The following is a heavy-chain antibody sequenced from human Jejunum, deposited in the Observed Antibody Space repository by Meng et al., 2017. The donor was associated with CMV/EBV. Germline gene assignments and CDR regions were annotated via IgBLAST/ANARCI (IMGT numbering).Heavy chain of an antibody. CDR3: ARGAGIEVADWGRHWDY. V-gene: IGHV4-4*08. J-gene: IGHJ4*02. D-gene: IGHD6-19*01. CDR2: VYTSGST. Sequence: GSNSNYYWTWIRQPPGKRLEWIGYVYTSGSTKYNPSLKSRVTISIDTSKNQFSLKLSSVTAADTAVYYCARGAGIEVADWGRHWDYWGQGTLVTVSS. CDR1: GSNSNYY.